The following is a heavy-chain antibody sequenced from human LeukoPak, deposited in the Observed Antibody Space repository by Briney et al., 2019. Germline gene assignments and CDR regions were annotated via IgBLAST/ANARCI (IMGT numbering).Heavy chain of an antibody. CDR1: GFTVSSNY. V-gene: IGHV3-53*01. D-gene: IGHD4-17*01. J-gene: IGHJ4*02. CDR3: VRGDYGDLTLFDY. Sequence: PGGPLRLSCAASGFTVSSNYMSWVRQAPGKGLEWVSVIYSGGSSYYAGSVKGRFTISRDNSKNTLYLQMNSLRAEDTAVYYCVRGDYGDLTLFDYWGQGTLVTVLS. CDR2: IYSGGSS.